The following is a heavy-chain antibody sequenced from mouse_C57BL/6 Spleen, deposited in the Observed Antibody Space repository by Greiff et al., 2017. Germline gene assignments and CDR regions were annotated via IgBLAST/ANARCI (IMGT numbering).Heavy chain of an antibody. CDR2: IYPGDGDT. CDR3: AKTHYYAMDY. CDR1: GYAFSSSW. Sequence: VKLMESGPELVKPGASVKISCKASGYAFSSSWMNWVKQRPGKGLEWIGRIYPGDGDTNYNGKFKGKATLTADKSSSTAYMQLSSLTSEDSAVYFCAKTHYYAMDYWGQGTSVTVSS. V-gene: IGHV1-82*01. J-gene: IGHJ4*01.